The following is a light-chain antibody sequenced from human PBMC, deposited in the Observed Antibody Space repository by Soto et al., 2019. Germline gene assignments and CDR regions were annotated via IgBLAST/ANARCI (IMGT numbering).Light chain of an antibody. V-gene: IGKV3-11*01. CDR1: QSVSRF. CDR2: DAS. Sequence: ETVLTQSPATLSLSPGERATLSCRASQSVSRFLAWYQQKPGQAPRLLIYDASNRATGIPARFSGSGSGTDFTRTISSLEPEDFAVYYCQQRGNWPPFTFGQGTRLDIK. J-gene: IGKJ5*01. CDR3: QQRGNWPPFT.